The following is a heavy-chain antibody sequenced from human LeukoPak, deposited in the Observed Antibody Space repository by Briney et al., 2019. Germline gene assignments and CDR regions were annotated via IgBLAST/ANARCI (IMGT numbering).Heavy chain of an antibody. CDR3: AKDIFRYSGYGPFDY. D-gene: IGHD5-12*01. CDR1: GFTFDDYA. Sequence: GGSLRLSCAASGFTFDDYAMHWVRQAPGKGVEWVSLISWDGGSTYYADSVKGRFTISRDNSKNSLYLQMNSLRAEDTALYYCAKDIFRYSGYGPFDYWGQGTLVTVSS. CDR2: ISWDGGST. V-gene: IGHV3-43D*03. J-gene: IGHJ4*02.